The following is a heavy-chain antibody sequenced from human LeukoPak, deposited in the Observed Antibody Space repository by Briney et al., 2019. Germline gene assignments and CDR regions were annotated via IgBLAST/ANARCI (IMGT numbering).Heavy chain of an antibody. V-gene: IGHV4-61*02. CDR1: GGSISSGSYY. CDR2: IYTSGST. J-gene: IGHJ4*02. D-gene: IGHD3-3*01. CDR3: ARENTIFGVVRLDY. Sequence: PSETLSLTCTVSGGSISSGSYYWSWIRQPAGKGLKWIGRIYTSGSTNYNPSLKSRVTISVDTSKNQFSLKLSSVTAADTAVYYCARENTIFGVVRLDYWGQGTLVTVSS.